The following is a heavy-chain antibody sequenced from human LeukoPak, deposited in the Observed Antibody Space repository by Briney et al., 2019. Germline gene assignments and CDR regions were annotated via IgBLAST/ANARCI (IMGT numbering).Heavy chain of an antibody. V-gene: IGHV5-51*01. Sequence: GQSLKTSSKSSGYSLTSYIIGWVRKMPGKGLGWMGIVYPGDSDTRYSPSFQGQVPISADKSISTAYLQWSSVKASDTAMYYCVRHSDYVWVKYRPLWYWGQGTLVTVSS. CDR2: VYPGDSDT. CDR3: VRHSDYVWVKYRPLWY. CDR1: GYSLTSYI. D-gene: IGHD3-16*02. J-gene: IGHJ4*02.